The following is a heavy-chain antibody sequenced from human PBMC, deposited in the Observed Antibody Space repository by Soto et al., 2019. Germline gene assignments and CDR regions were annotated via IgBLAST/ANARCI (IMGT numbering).Heavy chain of an antibody. CDR3: AKMGQEQKFYGSGSGFEMDV. D-gene: IGHD3-10*01. Sequence: SVKVSCKASGGTFSSYAISWVRQAPGQGLEWMGGIIPLFGTAKYAQKFQGRVTITVDESTRTGYMELSSLRSEDTAVYYCAKMGQEQKFYGSGSGFEMDVWGQGTPVTVSS. V-gene: IGHV1-69*13. CDR2: IIPLFGTA. CDR1: GGTFSSYA. J-gene: IGHJ6*02.